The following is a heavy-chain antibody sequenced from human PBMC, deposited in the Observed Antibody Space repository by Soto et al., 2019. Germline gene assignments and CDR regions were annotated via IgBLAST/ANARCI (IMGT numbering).Heavy chain of an antibody. Sequence: PSETLSLTCSVSGGSISRGSYYWSWIRQHPGKGLEWIGYIYYTGSTYYNPSLRSRVSLSVDTSKNQFSLELRSVTAADTAVYFCARGGYCSSTRCLFDFWGQGALVT. CDR2: IYYTGST. D-gene: IGHD2-2*01. CDR3: ARGGYCSSTRCLFDF. V-gene: IGHV4-31*03. CDR1: GGSISRGSYY. J-gene: IGHJ4*02.